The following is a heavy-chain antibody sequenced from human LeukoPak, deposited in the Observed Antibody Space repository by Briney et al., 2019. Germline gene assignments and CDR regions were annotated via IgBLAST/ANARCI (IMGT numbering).Heavy chain of an antibody. CDR2: INPAGNYA. J-gene: IGHJ4*02. CDR1: GFTFSNYW. Sequence: GGSLRLSCAGSGFTFSNYWIHWVRQTPDKGLVWVSRINPAGNYANYADSVKGRFTISRDNAKNTVYLQMNSLRAEDTAVYYCARDEGGWSFDYWGQGTLVTVSS. D-gene: IGHD5-12*01. CDR3: ARDEGGWSFDY. V-gene: IGHV3-74*01.